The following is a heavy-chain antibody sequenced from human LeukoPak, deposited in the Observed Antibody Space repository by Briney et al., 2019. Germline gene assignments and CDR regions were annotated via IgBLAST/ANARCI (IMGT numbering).Heavy chain of an antibody. CDR3: ARATTVTTKFDY. D-gene: IGHD4-17*01. V-gene: IGHV4-59*01. CDR2: IYYSGST. J-gene: IGHJ4*02. Sequence: PSETPSLTCTVSGGSISSYYWSWIRQPPGKGLEWIGYIYYSGSTNYNPSLKSRVTISVDTSRNQFSLKLSSLTAADTAVYYCARATTVTTKFDYWGQGTLVTVSS. CDR1: GGSISSYY.